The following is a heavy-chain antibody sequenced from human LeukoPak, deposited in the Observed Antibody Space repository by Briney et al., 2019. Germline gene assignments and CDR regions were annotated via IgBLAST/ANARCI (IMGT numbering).Heavy chain of an antibody. CDR2: IRYDGSNE. J-gene: IGHJ4*02. D-gene: IGHD6-13*01. Sequence: GVSLRLSCAASGFTFSSYGMHWVRQGPGKGLEWVAFIRYDGSNEYYADSVKGRFTISRDNSKNTLYLQMNSLRAEDTAVYYCAKDQGSSWFYYFDYWGQGTLVTVSS. CDR1: GFTFSSYG. CDR3: AKDQGSSWFYYFDY. V-gene: IGHV3-30*02.